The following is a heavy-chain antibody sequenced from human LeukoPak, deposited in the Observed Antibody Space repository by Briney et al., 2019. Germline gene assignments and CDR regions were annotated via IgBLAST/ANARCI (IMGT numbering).Heavy chain of an antibody. CDR3: ARAGAIYYGSGSYYNVDY. V-gene: IGHV1-69*13. Sequence: ASVKVSCKASGYTFTSYGISWVRQAPGQGLEWMGGIIPIFGTANYAQKFQGRVTITADESTSTAYMELSSLRSEDTAVYYCARAGAIYYGSGSYYNVDYWGQGTLVTVSS. J-gene: IGHJ4*02. D-gene: IGHD3-10*01. CDR1: GYTFTSYG. CDR2: IIPIFGTA.